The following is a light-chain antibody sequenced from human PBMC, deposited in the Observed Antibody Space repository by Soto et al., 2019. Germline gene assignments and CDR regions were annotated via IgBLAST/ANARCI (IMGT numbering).Light chain of an antibody. Sequence: QSALTQPASVSGSPGQSITISCTGTSNDVGGYKYVSWYQHHPGKAPKLMIYEVNNRPSGVSNRFSGSKSGNTASLTISGLQAEDEADYYCTSYTSSNTLVFGGGTKVTVL. CDR3: TSYTSSNTLV. CDR1: SNDVGGYKY. CDR2: EVN. V-gene: IGLV2-14*01. J-gene: IGLJ3*02.